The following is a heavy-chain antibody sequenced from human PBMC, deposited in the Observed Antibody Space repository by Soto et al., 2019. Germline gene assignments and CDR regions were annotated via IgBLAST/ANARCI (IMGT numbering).Heavy chain of an antibody. CDR1: GYTSSNCA. Sequence: LSASCPSSGYTSSNCALTWGGEAPGKGLEWVGFTTSPAYGGTTEYAASVKGRFLISRDDSKSVAYLQMNSLQTEDTALYYCSRDGDYYGLDVWGRGTTV. J-gene: IGHJ6*02. CDR3: SRDGDYYGLDV. D-gene: IGHD3-3*01. CDR2: TTSPAYGGTT. V-gene: IGHV3-49*04.